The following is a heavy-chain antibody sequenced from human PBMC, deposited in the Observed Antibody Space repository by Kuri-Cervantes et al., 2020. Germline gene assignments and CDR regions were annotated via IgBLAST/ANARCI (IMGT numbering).Heavy chain of an antibody. CDR2: IGHGGDT. V-gene: IGHV3-13*01. J-gene: IGHJ5*02. D-gene: IGHD1-14*01. CDR3: IRGAEEGFAP. CDR1: GFIFSSYD. Sequence: GGSLRLSCAPSGFIFSSYDMHWVRQATGKGLEWVSGIGHGGDTYYSGSVKGRFTISRDNAKNSLYLQMNNLRAGDTAVYYCIRGAEEGFAPWGQGTLVTVSS.